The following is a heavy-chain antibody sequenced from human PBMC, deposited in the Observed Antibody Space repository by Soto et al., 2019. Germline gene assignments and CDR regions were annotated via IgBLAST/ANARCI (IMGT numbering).Heavy chain of an antibody. J-gene: IGHJ6*02. CDR1: GFTVSSNY. V-gene: IGHV3-53*01. CDR2: IYSGGST. CDR3: ATPIGYCSSTSCNLGWDGMDV. Sequence: WGSLRLSCAASGFTVSSNYMSWDRQAPGKGLEWVSVIYSGGSTYYADSVKGRFTISRDNSKNTLYLQMNSLRAEDTAVYYCATPIGYCSSTSCNLGWDGMDVWGQGTTVTVSS. D-gene: IGHD2-2*03.